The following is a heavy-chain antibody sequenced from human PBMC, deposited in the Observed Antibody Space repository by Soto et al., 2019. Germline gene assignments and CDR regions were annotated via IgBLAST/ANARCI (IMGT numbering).Heavy chain of an antibody. V-gene: IGHV3-30*18. CDR1: GFTFSSYG. Sequence: GGSLRLSCAASGFTFSSYGMHWVRQAPGKGLEWVAVISYDGSNKYYADSVKGRFTISRDNSKNTLYLQMNSLGAEDTAVYYCAKARVGATASPFDYWGQGTLVTVS. J-gene: IGHJ4*02. D-gene: IGHD1-26*01. CDR3: AKARVGATASPFDY. CDR2: ISYDGSNK.